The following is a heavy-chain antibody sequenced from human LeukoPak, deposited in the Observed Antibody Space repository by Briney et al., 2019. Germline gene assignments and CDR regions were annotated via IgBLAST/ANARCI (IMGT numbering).Heavy chain of an antibody. Sequence: GGSLRLSCEVFGFTFSRYWMSWVRQAPGKGLEWVANTKQDGSETYYVDSVKGRFTIYRDNAKNSLYLQMNSLSAEDTAVYYCARHLAGSYYRGIDNWGQGTLVTVSS. V-gene: IGHV3-7*05. J-gene: IGHJ4*02. CDR2: TKQDGSET. CDR3: ARHLAGSYYRGIDN. D-gene: IGHD3-10*01. CDR1: GFTFSRYW.